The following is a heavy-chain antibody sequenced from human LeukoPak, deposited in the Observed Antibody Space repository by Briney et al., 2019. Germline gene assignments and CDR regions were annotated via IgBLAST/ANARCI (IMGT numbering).Heavy chain of an antibody. CDR3: ARDPGYCSSTSCYTKPLDY. J-gene: IGHJ4*02. V-gene: IGHV7-4-1*01. D-gene: IGHD2-2*02. CDR1: GYTFTSYA. CDR2: INTNTGNP. Sequence: ASVKVSCKASGYTFTSYAMNWVRQAPGQGLEWMGWINTNTGNPTYAQGFTGRFVFSLDTSVSTAYLQIGSLKAEDTAVYYCARDPGYCSSTSCYTKPLDYWGQGTLVTVSS.